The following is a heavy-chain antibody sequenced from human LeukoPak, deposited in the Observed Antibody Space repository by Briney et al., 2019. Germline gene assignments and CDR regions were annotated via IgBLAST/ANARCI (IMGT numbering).Heavy chain of an antibody. Sequence: GGSLRLSCAASGFTFSSYSMNWVRQAPGKGLEWVAVISYDGSNKYYADSVKGRFTISRDNSKNTLYLQMNSLRAEDTAVYYCARDTRIVGANFDHWGQGTLVTVSS. D-gene: IGHD1-26*01. CDR2: ISYDGSNK. J-gene: IGHJ4*02. CDR3: ARDTRIVGANFDH. V-gene: IGHV3-30*03. CDR1: GFTFSSYS.